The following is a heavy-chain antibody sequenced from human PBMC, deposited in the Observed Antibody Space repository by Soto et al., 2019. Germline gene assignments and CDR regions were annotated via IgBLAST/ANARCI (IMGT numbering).Heavy chain of an antibody. CDR1: GYTFTSYA. J-gene: IGHJ6*02. CDR2: INAGNGNT. CDR3: ARSTGYCSSTSCYDYYYGMDV. D-gene: IGHD2-2*01. V-gene: IGHV1-3*01. Sequence: ASVKVSCKASGYTFTSYAMHWVRQAPGQRLEWMGWINAGNGNTKYSQKFQGRVTITGDTSASTAYMELSSLRSEDTAVYYCARSTGYCSSTSCYDYYYGMDVWGQGTTVTVSS.